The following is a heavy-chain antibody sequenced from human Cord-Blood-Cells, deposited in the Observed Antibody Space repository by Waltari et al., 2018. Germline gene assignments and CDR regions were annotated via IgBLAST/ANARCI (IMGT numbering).Heavy chain of an antibody. CDR1: GFTFSSYG. CDR3: AREGLWEQLLVY. V-gene: IGHV3-33*01. Sequence: QVQLVESGGGVVQPGRSLRISCPAAGFTFSSYGLHWVRQAPGKGLEWVAVIWYYGSNKYYADSVKGRFTISRDNSKNTLYLQMNSLRAEDTAVYYCAREGLWEQLLVYWGQGTLVTVSS. D-gene: IGHD1-26*01. J-gene: IGHJ4*02. CDR2: IWYYGSNK.